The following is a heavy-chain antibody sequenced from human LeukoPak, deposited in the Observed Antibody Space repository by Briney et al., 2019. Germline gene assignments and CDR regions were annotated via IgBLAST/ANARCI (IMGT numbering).Heavy chain of an antibody. J-gene: IGHJ4*02. CDR3: AKDLSRGSGRYFDY. V-gene: IGHV3-23*01. Sequence: GGSLRLSCAASGFTFSSYAMSWVRQAPGKGLEWVSAIGGSGGSTYYADSVKGRFTISRDNSKNTLYLQMNSLRAEDTAVYYCAKDLSRGSGRYFDYRGQGTLVTVSS. CDR1: GFTFSSYA. CDR2: IGGSGGST. D-gene: IGHD3-10*01.